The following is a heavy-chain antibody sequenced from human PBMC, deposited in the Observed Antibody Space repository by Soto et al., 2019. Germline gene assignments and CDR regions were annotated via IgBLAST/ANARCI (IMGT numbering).Heavy chain of an antibody. D-gene: IGHD6-13*01. CDR3: AKETRIAAAASDY. Sequence: QVQLVESGGGVVQPGRSLRLSCAASGFTFSSYGMHWVRQAPGKGLEWVAVISYDGSNKYYADSVKGRFTISRDNSKNTLYLHMNSLRAEDTAVYYCAKETRIAAAASDYWGQGTLVTVSS. CDR2: ISYDGSNK. J-gene: IGHJ4*02. CDR1: GFTFSSYG. V-gene: IGHV3-30*18.